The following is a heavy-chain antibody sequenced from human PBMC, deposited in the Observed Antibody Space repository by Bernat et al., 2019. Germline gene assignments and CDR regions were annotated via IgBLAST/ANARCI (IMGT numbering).Heavy chain of an antibody. Sequence: QVQLQQWGAGLLKPSETLSLTCAVYGGSFSGYCWSWIRQPPGKGLEWIGEINHSGSTNYNPSLKSRVTISVDTSKNQFSLKLSSVTAADTAVYYCARGIGYCSGGSCYHWFDPWGQGTLVTVSS. V-gene: IGHV4-34*01. CDR2: INHSGST. J-gene: IGHJ5*02. D-gene: IGHD2-15*01. CDR1: GGSFSGYC. CDR3: ARGIGYCSGGSCYHWFDP.